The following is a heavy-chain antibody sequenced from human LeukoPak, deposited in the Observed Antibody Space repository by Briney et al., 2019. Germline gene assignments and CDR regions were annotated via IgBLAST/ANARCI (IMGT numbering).Heavy chain of an antibody. Sequence: GGSLRLSCGASGFTFSYHWMHWVRQVPGKGLVWVSRIDGGGSSTSYTDSVKGRFSISRDNAKSTLYLQMSSLRAEDTAVYYCARGPGSSGGAYVGDYWGPGTLVTVSS. J-gene: IGHJ4*01. CDR1: GFTFSYHW. V-gene: IGHV3-74*01. CDR3: ARGPGSSGGAYVGDY. D-gene: IGHD3-22*01. CDR2: IDGGGSST.